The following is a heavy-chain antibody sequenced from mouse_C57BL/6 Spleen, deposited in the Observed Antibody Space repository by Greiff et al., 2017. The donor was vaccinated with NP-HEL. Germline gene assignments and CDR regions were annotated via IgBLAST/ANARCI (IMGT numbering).Heavy chain of an antibody. CDR3: AAYYDYPSYYAMDY. Sequence: VQLKESVAELVRPGASVKLSCTASGFNIKNTYMHWVKQRPEQGLEWIGRIDPANGNTKYAPKFQGKATITADTSSNTAYLQLSSLTSEDTAIYYCAAYYDYPSYYAMDYWGQGTSVTVSS. D-gene: IGHD2-4*01. CDR2: IDPANGNT. CDR1: GFNIKNTY. V-gene: IGHV14-3*01. J-gene: IGHJ4*01.